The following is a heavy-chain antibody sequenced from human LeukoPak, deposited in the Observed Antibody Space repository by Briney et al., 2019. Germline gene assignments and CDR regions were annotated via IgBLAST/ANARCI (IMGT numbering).Heavy chain of an antibody. CDR2: VNSDGSTT. CDR1: GFPFSNYW. CDR3: ARGYYSSSRFDS. J-gene: IGHJ4*02. V-gene: IGHV3-74*01. D-gene: IGHD6-13*01. Sequence: GGSLRLSCAASGFPFSNYWMHWVRQAPGKVLVWVSRVNSDGSTTNYADSVKGRFTISRDNAENTLYMRMNSLRPEDTAVYYCARGYYSSSRFDSWGQGTLVTVSS.